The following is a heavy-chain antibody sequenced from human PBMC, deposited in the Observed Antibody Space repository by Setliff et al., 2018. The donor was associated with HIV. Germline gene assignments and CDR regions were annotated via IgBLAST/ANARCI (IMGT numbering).Heavy chain of an antibody. CDR2: IWYDGSNK. J-gene: IGHJ3*01. CDR1: GFTFSSYG. CDR3: AKDVSVRGSAFKGASDL. Sequence: GGSLRLSCAASGFTFSSYGMHWVRQAPGKGLEWVAVIWYDGSNKYYADSVRGRFSISRDNFKNILYLQMNNLRVDDTAIYYCAKDVSVRGSAFKGASDLWGQGTRVTVSS. V-gene: IGHV3-33*06. D-gene: IGHD6-19*01.